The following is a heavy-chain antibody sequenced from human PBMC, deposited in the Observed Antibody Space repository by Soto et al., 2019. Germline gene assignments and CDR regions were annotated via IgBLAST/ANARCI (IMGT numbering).Heavy chain of an antibody. D-gene: IGHD3-10*01. CDR1: AYTFTSYG. V-gene: IGHV1-18*01. CDR3: ARGLRELLNPGHYYYGMDV. CDR2: ISAYNGNT. Sequence: ASVKVSCKTSAYTFTSYGISWVRQAPGQGLGWMGWISAYNGNTNYAQKLQGRVTMTTDTSTSTAYMELRSLRSDDTAVYYCARGLRELLNPGHYYYGMDVWGQGTTVTVSS. J-gene: IGHJ6*02.